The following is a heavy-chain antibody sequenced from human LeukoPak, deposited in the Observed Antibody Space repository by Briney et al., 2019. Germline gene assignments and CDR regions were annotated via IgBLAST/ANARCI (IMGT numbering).Heavy chain of an antibody. Sequence: GGSLRLSCAASGFTFSAYVMNWVRQAPGKGLEWVSYICPSGRPIYYSDSVKGRFTVSSDNAHSSLYLQMNFVRDEDTAVYYCAREGDTTGAAGTEFDYWGQGALVTVSS. J-gene: IGHJ4*02. CDR1: GFTFSAYV. V-gene: IGHV3-48*02. D-gene: IGHD1-1*01. CDR3: AREGDTTGAAGTEFDY. CDR2: ICPSGRPI.